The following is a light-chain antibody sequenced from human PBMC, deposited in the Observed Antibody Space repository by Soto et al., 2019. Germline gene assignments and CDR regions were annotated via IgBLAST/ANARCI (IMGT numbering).Light chain of an antibody. CDR3: AAWDDGLNGPVV. CDR2: SDN. V-gene: IGLV1-44*01. J-gene: IGLJ2*01. CDR1: SSNIGSNI. Sequence: QSVLTQPPSASGTPGQRVSISCSGSSSNIGSNIVNWYQQLPGTAPRLLIYSDNQRPSGVPDRFSGSKSGTSASLAISGLQSEDEADYYCAAWDDGLNGPVVFGGGTKLTVL.